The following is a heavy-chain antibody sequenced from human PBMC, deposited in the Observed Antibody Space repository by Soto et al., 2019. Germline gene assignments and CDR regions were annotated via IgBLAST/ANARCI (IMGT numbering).Heavy chain of an antibody. D-gene: IGHD3-3*01. V-gene: IGHV1-69*06. CDR3: ARGDYDFWSRYVHYGMDV. CDR1: GGTFSSYG. J-gene: IGHJ6*02. Sequence: QVQLVQSGAEGKKPGSSVKVSCKASGGTFSSYGISWVRQAPGQGLEWMVGINPIFGTANYAQKFQGRVTITADKYTSTAYMELSSLRFEDTAVYYCARGDYDFWSRYVHYGMDVWGQGTTVTVSS. CDR2: INPIFGTA.